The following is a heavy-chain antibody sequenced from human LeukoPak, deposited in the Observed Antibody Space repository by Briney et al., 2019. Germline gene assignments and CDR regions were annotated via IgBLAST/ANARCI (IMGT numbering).Heavy chain of an antibody. V-gene: IGHV4-59*01. Sequence: SETPSLTCTVSGGSISSYCWSWIRQPPGKGLEWIGYIYSSGTTNYNPSLKSRVTISVDTSKNQFSLKLSSVTTADTAVYYCARCWDYWGQGTLVTVSS. CDR3: ARCWDY. J-gene: IGHJ4*02. CDR2: IYSSGTT. CDR1: GGSISSYC.